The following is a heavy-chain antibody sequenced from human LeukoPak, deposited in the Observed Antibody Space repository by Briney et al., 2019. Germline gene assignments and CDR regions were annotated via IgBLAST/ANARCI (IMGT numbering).Heavy chain of an antibody. CDR2: LSPDGSTS. D-gene: IGHD1-26*01. Sequence: GGSLRLSCAASGFTFSSYWMHWVRQAPGEGLVWVSRLSPDGSTSIYADSVKGRFTVSRDNAKNTLYLEMNTLRADDTAVYCTRSPSLGGNYWGFDYWGQGTLVTVSS. V-gene: IGHV3-74*01. J-gene: IGHJ4*02. CDR1: GFTFSSYW. CDR3: RSPSLGGNYWGFDY.